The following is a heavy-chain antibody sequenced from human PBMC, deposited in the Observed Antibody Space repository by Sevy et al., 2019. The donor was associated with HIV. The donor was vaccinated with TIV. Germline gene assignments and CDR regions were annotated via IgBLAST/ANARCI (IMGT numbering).Heavy chain of an antibody. J-gene: IGHJ4*02. CDR1: GFSFRRYA. CDR2: ISYDGRNE. V-gene: IGHV3-30*04. CDR3: ARDGGGDYFDY. D-gene: IGHD3-10*01. Sequence: GGSLRLSCEASGFSFRRYAMHWVRQAPGKGLEWLTVISYDGRNEYYVDSVKGRLTISRDNSKNTLYLQMNSLRPEDTAIYYCARDGGGDYFDYWGQGTLVTVSS.